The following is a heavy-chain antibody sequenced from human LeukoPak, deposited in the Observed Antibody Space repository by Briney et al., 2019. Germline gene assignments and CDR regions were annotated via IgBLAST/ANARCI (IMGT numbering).Heavy chain of an antibody. D-gene: IGHD5-24*01. CDR1: GVSITRHY. CDR3: ARGAGWLPLV. V-gene: IGHV4-59*11. CDR2: IYYSGST. J-gene: IGHJ4*02. Sequence: SETLSLTCTVSGVSITRHYWSCIPQPPERGLEWIGYIYYSGSTNYNPSLKSRITISVDTSKSQFSLKLSSVTAADTAVYYCARGAGWLPLVWGQGTLVTVSS.